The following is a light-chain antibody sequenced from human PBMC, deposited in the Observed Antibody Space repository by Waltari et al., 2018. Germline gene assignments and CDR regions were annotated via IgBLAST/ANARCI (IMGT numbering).Light chain of an antibody. CDR3: QQYYSAPLT. CDR2: WAS. Sequence: DIVMTQSPDSLAVSLGERATINCKSSQNVLYSSNNQNYLAWYQKRPGQPPNLRIYWASTRESGVPARFIGSGSGTDFTLTISSLQAEDVALYYCQQYYSAPLTFGQGTKVEIK. CDR1: QNVLYSSNNQNY. J-gene: IGKJ1*01. V-gene: IGKV4-1*01.